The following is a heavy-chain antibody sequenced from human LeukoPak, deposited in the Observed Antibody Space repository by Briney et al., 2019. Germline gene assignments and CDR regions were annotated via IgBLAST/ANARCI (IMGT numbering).Heavy chain of an antibody. CDR3: ARTAGYCSGGTCVDS. D-gene: IGHD2-15*01. Sequence: KPSETLSLTCSVSGGSIGSSSYYWGWIRQPPGKGLEWIGSIYYSGGTYYNPSLKSRLTIAADTSKNQFSLRLSSVTAADTAVYYCARTAGYCSGGTCVDSWGQGTLITVSS. J-gene: IGHJ4*02. CDR1: GGSIGSSSYY. V-gene: IGHV4-39*01. CDR2: IYYSGGT.